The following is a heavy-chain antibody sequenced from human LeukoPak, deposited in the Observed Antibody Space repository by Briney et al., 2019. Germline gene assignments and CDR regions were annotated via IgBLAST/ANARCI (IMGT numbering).Heavy chain of an antibody. Sequence: SQTLSLTCALSVDSVSSNSAAWNWIRQSPSRGLEWLGRTYYRSKWYNDYAVSVKSRITINPDTSKNQFSLKLSSVTAADTAVYYCASDSITIFGVALDYWGQGTLVTVSS. D-gene: IGHD3-3*01. CDR3: ASDSITIFGVALDY. J-gene: IGHJ4*02. CDR2: TYYRSKWYN. V-gene: IGHV6-1*01. CDR1: VDSVSSNSAA.